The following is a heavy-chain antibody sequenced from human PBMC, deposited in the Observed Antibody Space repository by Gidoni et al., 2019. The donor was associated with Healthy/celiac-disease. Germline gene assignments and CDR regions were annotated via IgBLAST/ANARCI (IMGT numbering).Heavy chain of an antibody. CDR1: GFTFSSYG. J-gene: IGHJ4*02. CDR2: ISYDGSNK. D-gene: IGHD1-26*01. V-gene: IGHV3-30*18. CDR3: AKDRWELLL. Sequence: QVQLVESGGGVVQPGRSLRLSCAASGFTFSSYGMHWVRQAPGKGLEWVAVISYDGSNKYYADSVKGRFTISRDNSKNTLYLQMNSLRAEDTAVYYCAKDRWELLLWGQGTLVTVSS.